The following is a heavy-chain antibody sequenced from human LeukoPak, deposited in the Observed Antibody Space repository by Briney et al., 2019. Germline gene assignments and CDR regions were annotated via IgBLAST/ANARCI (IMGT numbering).Heavy chain of an antibody. V-gene: IGHV3-21*01. CDR3: ARGRYNQDDY. J-gene: IGHJ4*02. CDR2: ISSTSTYI. Sequence: GGSLRLSCAASGFTFSNYNMNWVRQAPGKGLEWVSSISSTSTYIYYADSVKGRFTISRDNAKNSLFLQMSSLRAEDAAVYYCARGRYNQDDYWGQGTLVTVSS. CDR1: GFTFSNYN. D-gene: IGHD1-14*01.